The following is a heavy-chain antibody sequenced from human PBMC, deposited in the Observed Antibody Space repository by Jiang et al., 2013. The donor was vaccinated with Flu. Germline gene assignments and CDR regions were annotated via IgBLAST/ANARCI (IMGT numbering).Heavy chain of an antibody. V-gene: IGHV4-59*08. D-gene: IGHD3-22*01. CDR2: IYYSGST. CDR1: GGSISSYY. J-gene: IGHJ4*02. CDR3: ARHGLDYYDSSGYYYFDD. Sequence: LLKPSETLSLTCTVSGGSISSYYWSWIRQPPGKGLEWIGYIYYSGSTNYNPSLKSRVTISVDTSKNQFSLKLSSVTAADTAVYYCARHGLDYYDSSGYYYFDDWGQGTLVTVSS.